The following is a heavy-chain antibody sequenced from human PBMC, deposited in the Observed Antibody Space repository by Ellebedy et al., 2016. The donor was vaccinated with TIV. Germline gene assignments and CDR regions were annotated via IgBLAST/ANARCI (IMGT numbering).Heavy chain of an antibody. CDR3: ARDLDKSSGWYGGAAY. J-gene: IGHJ4*02. CDR1: GFTFSSYA. CDR2: LNANGVVI. V-gene: IGHV3-23*01. Sequence: GESLKISCAASGFTFSSYAASWVRQAPGKGLEWVAGLNANGVVIAYADSVKGRFTVSRDNSMTTVYLEMNSLRAEDTALYYCARDLDKSSGWYGGAAYWGQGTQVTVSS. D-gene: IGHD6-19*01.